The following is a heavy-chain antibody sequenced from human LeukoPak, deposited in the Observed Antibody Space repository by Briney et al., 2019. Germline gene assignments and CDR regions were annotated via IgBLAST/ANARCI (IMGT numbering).Heavy chain of an antibody. D-gene: IGHD4-17*01. J-gene: IGHJ3*02. CDR3: ALPETVTSRPDAFDI. CDR2: INPNSGGT. Sequence: ASVKVSCKASGYTFTGYYMHWVRQAPGQGLEWMGRINPNSGGTNYAQKFQGRVTITADKSTSTAYMELSILRSEDTAVYFCALPETVTSRPDAFDIWGQGTMVTVSS. V-gene: IGHV1-2*06. CDR1: GYTFTGYY.